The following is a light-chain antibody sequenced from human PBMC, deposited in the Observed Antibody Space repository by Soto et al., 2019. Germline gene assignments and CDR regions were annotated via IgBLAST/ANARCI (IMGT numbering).Light chain of an antibody. CDR3: QQYGTSPGT. CDR2: GAS. V-gene: IGKV3-20*01. Sequence: EIVLTQSPGTLSLSPGERATLSCRASHAVTNNFLAWYQQKPGQAPRLVIYGASSRPAGIPDRFSGSGAGTDFTLSINRLEPEDFAVYFCQQYGTSPGTFGQGTKLEIK. J-gene: IGKJ2*01. CDR1: HAVTNNF.